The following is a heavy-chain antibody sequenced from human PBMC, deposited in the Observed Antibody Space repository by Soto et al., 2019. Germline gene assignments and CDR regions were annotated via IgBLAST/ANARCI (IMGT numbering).Heavy chain of an antibody. CDR2: ISTYNGNT. CDR1: GYTFTDYV. CDR3: AREEGISDWHAFDY. J-gene: IGHJ4*02. Sequence: ASVKVSCKASGYTFTDYVISWVRQAPGQGLEWMGWISTYNGNTIYAQKIQGRVTMTTDTSTSTAYVELRSLRSDDTAVYYCAREEGISDWHAFDYWGQGTLVTVSS. V-gene: IGHV1-18*04. D-gene: IGHD6-19*01.